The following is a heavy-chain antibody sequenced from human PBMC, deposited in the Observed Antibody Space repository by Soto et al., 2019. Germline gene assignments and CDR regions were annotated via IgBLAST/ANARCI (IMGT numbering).Heavy chain of an antibody. CDR3: ARGAAYYYDSSGSEALEI. Sequence: QAQLVQSGAEVMKPGSSVRVSCKASGGRFGDFVFNWVRQAPGLGLEWMGKITPAFGTTDYPQKFRGRVTMTADDSTRTAYMELSSLRAGDTAVYYCARGAAYYYDSSGSEALEIWGQGTMVTVSS. CDR2: ITPAFGTT. D-gene: IGHD3-22*01. J-gene: IGHJ3*02. CDR1: GGRFGDFV. V-gene: IGHV1-69*18.